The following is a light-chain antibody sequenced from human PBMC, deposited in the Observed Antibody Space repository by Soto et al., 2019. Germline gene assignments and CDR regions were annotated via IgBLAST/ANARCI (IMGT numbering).Light chain of an antibody. CDR3: QQLNIYPLT. CDR2: SAS. J-gene: IGKJ3*01. V-gene: IGKV1-9*01. Sequence: DIQLTQSPSFLSASEGDRVTITCRASQAIHIHLAWYQQKPGKAPKLLMDSASTLQSGVPSRFSGSGSGTEFTLTINSLQPEDFATYYCQQLNIYPLTFGPGTRVDI. CDR1: QAIHIH.